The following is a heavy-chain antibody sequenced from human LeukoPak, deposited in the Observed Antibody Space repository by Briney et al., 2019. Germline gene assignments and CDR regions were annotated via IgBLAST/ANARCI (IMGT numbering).Heavy chain of an antibody. V-gene: IGHV4-39*01. Sequence: SETLSLTCAVSGASVSGSNYYWGWIRQPPGKGLEWIGNIYSSGSTYYNPSLKSRVTISVDTSKNQFSLKLNSVTAADTAVYFCARHSGSGWLFDYWGQGTLVTVSS. CDR2: IYSSGST. J-gene: IGHJ4*02. CDR3: ARHSGSGWLFDY. D-gene: IGHD6-19*01. CDR1: GASVSGSNYY.